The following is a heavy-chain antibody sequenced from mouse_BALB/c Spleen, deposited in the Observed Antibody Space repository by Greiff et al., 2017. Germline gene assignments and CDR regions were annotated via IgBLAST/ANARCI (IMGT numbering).Heavy chain of an antibody. D-gene: IGHD1-1*01. CDR3: ARSLLLGFAY. Sequence: QVQLKESGPELVKPGASVKISCKASGYTFTDYYINWVKQKPGQGLEWIGWIYPGSGNTKYNEKFKGKATLTVDTSSSTAYMQLSSLTSEDTAVYFCARSLLLGFAYWGQGTLVTVSA. J-gene: IGHJ3*01. CDR1: GYTFTDYY. CDR2: IYPGSGNT. V-gene: IGHV1-84*02.